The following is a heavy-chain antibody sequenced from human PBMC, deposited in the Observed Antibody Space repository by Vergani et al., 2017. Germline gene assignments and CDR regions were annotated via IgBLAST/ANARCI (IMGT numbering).Heavy chain of an antibody. V-gene: IGHV2-26*01. Sequence: QVTFKESGPVLVKPTETLTLTCTLSGFSFSSATMGVSWIRQPPGKALEWLAHIFSNDEKSYSTSLKSRLTISKDTSKSQVVLTMTNMDPVDTATYYCARLHGPSGYYDFDYWGQGILVTVSS. D-gene: IGHD3-22*01. CDR3: ARLHGPSGYYDFDY. CDR2: IFSNDEK. J-gene: IGHJ4*02. CDR1: GFSFSSATMG.